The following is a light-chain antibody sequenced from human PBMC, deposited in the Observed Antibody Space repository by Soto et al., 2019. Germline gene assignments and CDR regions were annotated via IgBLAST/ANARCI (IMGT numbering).Light chain of an antibody. V-gene: IGLV2-8*01. CDR2: EVT. CDR3: SSYGGNNNYVI. Sequence: QSALTQPPSASGSPGQSVTISCSGTSSDIGAYNYVSWYQQHPGKAPKLLISEVTKRPSGVPDRFSGSKSGNTASLTVSRLQGDDEADYYCSSYGGNNNYVIFGGGTKLTVL. CDR1: SSDIGAYNY. J-gene: IGLJ2*01.